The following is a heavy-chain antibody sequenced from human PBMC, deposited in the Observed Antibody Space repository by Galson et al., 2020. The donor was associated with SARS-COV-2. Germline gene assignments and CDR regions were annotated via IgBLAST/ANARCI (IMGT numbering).Heavy chain of an antibody. D-gene: IGHD7-27*01. V-gene: IGHV3-74*01. CDR2: IYSEGSST. J-gene: IGHJ4*02. CDR3: ARGDMGNDYFDY. Sequence: WGSLRLSCAVSGFTFSSYWMHCVRHAPGKGLVWVSRIYSEGSSTSYADSVKGRFTISGDNAKNTLYLQMNSLRAEDTAVYYCARGDMGNDYFDYWGQGTLVTVYS. CDR1: GFTFSSYW.